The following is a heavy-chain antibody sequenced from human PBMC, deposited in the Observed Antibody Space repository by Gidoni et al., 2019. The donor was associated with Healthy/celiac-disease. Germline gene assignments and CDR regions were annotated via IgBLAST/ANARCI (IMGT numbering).Heavy chain of an antibody. Sequence: QVQLVQSGAEVKKPGASVKVSCKASGYTFTSSDITWVRQATGQGLEWMGWMNPNSGNTGYAQKFQGRVTMTRNTSISTAYMELSSLRSEDTAVYYCARGDYGDYSGESAWFDPWGQGTLVTVSS. J-gene: IGHJ5*02. D-gene: IGHD4-17*01. V-gene: IGHV1-8*01. CDR2: MNPNSGNT. CDR3: ARGDYGDYSGESAWFDP. CDR1: GYTFTSSD.